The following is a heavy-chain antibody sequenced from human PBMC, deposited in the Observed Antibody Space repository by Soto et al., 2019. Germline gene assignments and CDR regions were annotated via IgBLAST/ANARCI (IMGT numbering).Heavy chain of an antibody. CDR1: GFTFSSYD. V-gene: IGHV3-13*01. J-gene: IGHJ6*03. CDR2: IGTAGDT. Sequence: PGGSLRLSCAASGFTFSSYDMHWVRQATGKGLEWVSAIGTAGDTYYPGSVKGRFTISRENAKNSLYLQMNSLRAGDTAVYYCARGSAEAPYYYYYMDVWGKGTTVTVSS. CDR3: ARGSAEAPYYYYYMDV.